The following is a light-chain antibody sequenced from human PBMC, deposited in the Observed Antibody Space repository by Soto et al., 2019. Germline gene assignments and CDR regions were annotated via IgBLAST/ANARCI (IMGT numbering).Light chain of an antibody. CDR3: QQFNRWPAT. J-gene: IGKJ1*01. CDR1: RGVRAY. Sequence: EIVMTQSPATLSVSPGERATLSCRASRGVRAYLPCYRQKLGQAPRLLIFDAYTRATGIPARFSGSGSGTEFTLTISSLQSEDFAVYYCQQFNRWPATFGQGTKVEIK. CDR2: DAY. V-gene: IGKV3-15*01.